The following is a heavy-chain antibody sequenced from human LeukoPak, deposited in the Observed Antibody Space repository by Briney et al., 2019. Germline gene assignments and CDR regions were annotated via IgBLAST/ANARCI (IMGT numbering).Heavy chain of an antibody. J-gene: IGHJ5*02. D-gene: IGHD3-10*01. CDR3: ARAVNRFLRLLWFGELCWFDP. CDR1: GYTFTGYY. V-gene: IGHV1-18*04. CDR2: ISAYNGNT. Sequence: PWASVKVSCKASGYTFTGYYMHWVRQAPGQGLEWMGWISAYNGNTNYAQKLQGRVTMTTDTSTSTAYMELRSLRSDDTAVYYCARAVNRFLRLLWFGELCWFDPWGQGTLVTVSS.